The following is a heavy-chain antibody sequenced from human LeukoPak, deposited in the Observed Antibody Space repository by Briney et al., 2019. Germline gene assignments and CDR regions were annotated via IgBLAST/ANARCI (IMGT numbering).Heavy chain of an antibody. Sequence: ASVKVSCKASGYTFTSYAMHWVRQAPGQRLEWMGWINAGNGDTKYSQKFQDRVTITRDTSATTAYVELSSLRSEDTAVYYCAREYGSGRWEDGHQTSWFDPWGQGTLVTVSS. V-gene: IGHV1-3*01. CDR3: AREYGSGRWEDGHQTSWFDP. CDR2: INAGNGDT. J-gene: IGHJ5*02. CDR1: GYTFTSYA. D-gene: IGHD6-19*01.